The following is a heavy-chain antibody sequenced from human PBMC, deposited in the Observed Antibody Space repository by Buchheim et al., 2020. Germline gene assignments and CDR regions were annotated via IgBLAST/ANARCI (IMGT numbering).Heavy chain of an antibody. D-gene: IGHD6-13*01. CDR3: ATRQSSSRSYYYYGMDV. CDR1: GFTFSSYA. CDR2: ISGSGGST. J-gene: IGHJ6*02. V-gene: IGHV3-23*01. Sequence: EVQLLESGGGLVQPGGSLRLSCAASGFTFSSYAMSWVRQAPGKGLEWVSAISGSGGSTYYADSVKGRFTISRDNSKNTLYLQMNSLRAEDTAVYYCATRQSSSRSYYYYGMDVWGQGTT.